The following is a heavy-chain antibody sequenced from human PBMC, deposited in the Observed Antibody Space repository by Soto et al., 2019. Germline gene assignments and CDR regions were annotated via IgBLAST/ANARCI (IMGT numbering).Heavy chain of an antibody. CDR2: IYYSGST. CDR3: ARHPDVARGGFDP. D-gene: IGHD3-10*01. CDR1: GGSISSSRYY. J-gene: IGHJ5*02. Sequence: QPQLQESGPGLVKPSETLSLTCTVSGGSISSSRYYWGWIRQPPGKGLEWIGSIYYSGSTYYNPSLKSRVTLSVDTSKNQFSLKLSSVTAADTAVYHCARHPDVARGGFDPWGQGTLVTVSS. V-gene: IGHV4-39*01.